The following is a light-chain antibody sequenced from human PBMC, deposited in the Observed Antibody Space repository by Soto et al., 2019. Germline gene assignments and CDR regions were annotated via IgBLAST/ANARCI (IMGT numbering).Light chain of an antibody. CDR1: NSDVGAYNY. Sequence: QSVLTQPASVSGSPGQSITISCTGTNSDVGAYNYVSWYQQPPGKAPKLIIYEVRNRPSGVSDRFSGSKSGNTASLTISGLQAEDEGDYYCCSYTSGSTRVIFGGGTKVTVL. V-gene: IGLV2-14*01. CDR2: EVR. CDR3: CSYTSGSTRVI. J-gene: IGLJ2*01.